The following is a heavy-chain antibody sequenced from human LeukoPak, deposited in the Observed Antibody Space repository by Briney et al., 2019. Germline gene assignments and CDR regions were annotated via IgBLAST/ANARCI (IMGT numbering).Heavy chain of an antibody. J-gene: IGHJ4*02. CDR1: GFTFSSYS. D-gene: IGHD2/OR15-2a*01. V-gene: IGHV3-48*04. Sequence: PGGSLRLSCAASGFTFSSYSMNWVRQAPGKGLEWVSYISSSSSTIYYADSVKGRFTISRDNAKNTLYLQMNSLRAEDTAVYYCARVRSHTSYGPYDYWGQGTLVTVSS. CDR2: ISSSSSTI. CDR3: ARVRSHTSYGPYDY.